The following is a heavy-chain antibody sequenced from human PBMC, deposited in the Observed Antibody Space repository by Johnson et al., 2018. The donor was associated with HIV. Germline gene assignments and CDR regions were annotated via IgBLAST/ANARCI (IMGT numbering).Heavy chain of an antibody. J-gene: IGHJ3*02. CDR2: ISSSCSTI. CDR3: AKANYYVYAFDI. Sequence: QVQLVESGGGLVKPGGSLRLSCVGSGFTFSDHYMSWVRQAPGKGLEWVSFISSSCSTIYYSDSVKGRFTISRDNAKNSLYLHMNSLRVEDTAVYYCAKANYYVYAFDIWGPGTMVTVSS. V-gene: IGHV3-11*04. D-gene: IGHD3-22*01. CDR1: GFTFSDHY.